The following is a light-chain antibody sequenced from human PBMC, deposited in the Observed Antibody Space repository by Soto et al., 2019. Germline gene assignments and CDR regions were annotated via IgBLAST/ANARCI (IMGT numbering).Light chain of an antibody. V-gene: IGKV3-20*01. CDR2: GAS. CDR3: QQYGSSPRGVT. J-gene: IGKJ3*01. Sequence: EIVLTQSPGTLSLSPGERATLSCRASQSVSSSYLAWYQQKPGQAPRLLIYGASGRATGIPDRFSGSGSGTDFTLTISRLEPEDFAVNYCQQYGSSPRGVTFGHGTKVDIK. CDR1: QSVSSSY.